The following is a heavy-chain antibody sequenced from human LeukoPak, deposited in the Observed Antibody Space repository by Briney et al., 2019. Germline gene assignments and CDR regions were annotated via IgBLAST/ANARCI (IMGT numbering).Heavy chain of an antibody. V-gene: IGHV3-20*04. J-gene: IGHJ6*03. Sequence: GGSLRLSCTASGFKFDDYGMTWVRQAPGKGLEWVSDINWNGDSRGYAHSVRGRFTIYRDNSKNSLYLQMNSLRAEDTAVYYCARGPYASGSYFSGGYYYYMDVWGKGTTVTISS. CDR1: GFKFDDYG. CDR2: INWNGDSR. D-gene: IGHD3-10*01. CDR3: ARGPYASGSYFSGGYYYYMDV.